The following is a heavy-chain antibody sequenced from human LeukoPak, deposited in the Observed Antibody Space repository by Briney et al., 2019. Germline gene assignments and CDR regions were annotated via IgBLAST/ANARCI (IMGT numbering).Heavy chain of an antibody. V-gene: IGHV1-2*02. D-gene: IGHD3-10*01. Sequence: ASVKVSCKASGYTFTGYYMHWVRQAPGQGLEWMGWINPNSGGTNYAQRFQGRVTMTRDTSISTAHMELSRLRSDDTAVYYCARPSSGSYYNTYFDYWGQGTLVTVSS. CDR1: GYTFTGYY. J-gene: IGHJ4*02. CDR2: INPNSGGT. CDR3: ARPSSGSYYNTYFDY.